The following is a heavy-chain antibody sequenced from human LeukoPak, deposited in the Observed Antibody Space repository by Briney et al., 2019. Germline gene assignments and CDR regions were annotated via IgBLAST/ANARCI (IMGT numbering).Heavy chain of an antibody. D-gene: IGHD3-22*01. CDR2: ISGSGGST. V-gene: IGHV3-23*01. CDR3: AKDHAYYYDSSGSGY. Sequence: GGSLRLSCAVSGFTFSSYWMSWVRQAPGKGLEWVSAISGSGGSTYYADSVKGRFTISRDNSKNTLYLQMNSLRAEDTAVYYCAKDHAYYYDSSGSGYWGQGTLVTVSS. J-gene: IGHJ4*02. CDR1: GFTFSSYW.